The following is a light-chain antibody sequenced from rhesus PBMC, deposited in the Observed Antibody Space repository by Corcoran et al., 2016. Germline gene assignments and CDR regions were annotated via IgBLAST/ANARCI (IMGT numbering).Light chain of an antibody. CDR1: QGINKD. V-gene: IGKV1-94*01. Sequence: DIQMTQSPSSLSASVGDRVTVTCRASQGINKDLSWYQQKPGKAPTILIHTASTLQTGVSSRFSGSGSGTDFTLTISSLQPEDVATDYCQQDYDIPLTFGGGTKVEL. CDR2: TAS. CDR3: QQDYDIPLT. J-gene: IGKJ4*01.